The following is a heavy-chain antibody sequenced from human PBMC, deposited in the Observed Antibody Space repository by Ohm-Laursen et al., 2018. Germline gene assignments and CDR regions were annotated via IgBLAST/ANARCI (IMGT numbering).Heavy chain of an antibody. CDR3: AKLLGVLRFLEWLPD. CDR1: GFTFGSYA. Sequence: SLRLSCAASGFTFGSYAMSWVRQAPGKGLEWVSAISGSGGSTYYADSVKGRFTISRDNSKNTLYLQMNSLRAEDTAVYYCAKLLGVLRFLEWLPDWGQGTLVTVSS. V-gene: IGHV3-23*01. D-gene: IGHD3-3*01. CDR2: ISGSGGST. J-gene: IGHJ4*02.